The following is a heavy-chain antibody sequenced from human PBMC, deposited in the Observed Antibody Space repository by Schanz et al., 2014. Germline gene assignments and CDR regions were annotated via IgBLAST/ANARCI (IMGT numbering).Heavy chain of an antibody. CDR1: GGTFTSYA. CDR3: ATIGVNDYWRFGLDL. V-gene: IGHV1-69*04. Sequence: QVQLVQSGAEVRKPGSSVRVSCKASGGTFTSYAFSWVRQAPGQGLEWMGRIIPIVDITNYAQKFLGRVTTTGVKSTSPAYMELKSLRSADTAVYYCATIGVNDYWRFGLDLWGQGTTVTVSS. J-gene: IGHJ6*02. D-gene: IGHD3-16*01. CDR2: IIPIVDIT.